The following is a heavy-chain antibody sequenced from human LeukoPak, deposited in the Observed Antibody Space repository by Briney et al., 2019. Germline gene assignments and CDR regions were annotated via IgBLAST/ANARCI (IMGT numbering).Heavy chain of an antibody. Sequence: ASVTVSCKASGYTFTSYGISWVRQAPGQGLEWMGWISAYNGNTNYAQKLQGRVTMTTDTSTSTAYMELRSLRSDDTAVYYCAIDYSNENYYYYYGMDVWGQGTTVTVSS. CDR1: GYTFTSYG. V-gene: IGHV1-18*01. J-gene: IGHJ6*02. D-gene: IGHD4-11*01. CDR2: ISAYNGNT. CDR3: AIDYSNENYYYYYGMDV.